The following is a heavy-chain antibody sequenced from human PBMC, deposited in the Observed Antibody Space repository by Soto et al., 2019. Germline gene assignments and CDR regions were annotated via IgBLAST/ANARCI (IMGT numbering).Heavy chain of an antibody. CDR3: ARDQQVVAASYYSYGMDV. J-gene: IGHJ6*02. CDR2: ISAYNGNT. Sequence: ASVKVSCKASGYTFTSYGISWVRQAPGQGLEWMGWISAYNGNTNYAQKLQGRVTMTTDTSTSTAYMELRSLRSDDTAVYYCARDQQVVAASYYSYGMDVWGQGTTVTVSS. D-gene: IGHD2-15*01. V-gene: IGHV1-18*04. CDR1: GYTFTSYG.